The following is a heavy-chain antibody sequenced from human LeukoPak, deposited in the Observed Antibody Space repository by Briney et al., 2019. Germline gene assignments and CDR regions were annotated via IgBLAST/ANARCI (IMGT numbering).Heavy chain of an antibody. J-gene: IGHJ4*02. D-gene: IGHD3-16*01. Sequence: GGSLRLSCAASGFTFSSYEMNWVRQAPGKGLEWVSVIYSGGSTYYADSVKGRFTISRDNSKNTLYLQMNSLRAEDTAVYYCARGGFVAYWGQGTLVTVSS. CDR3: ARGGFVAY. V-gene: IGHV3-53*01. CDR1: GFTFSSYE. CDR2: IYSGGST.